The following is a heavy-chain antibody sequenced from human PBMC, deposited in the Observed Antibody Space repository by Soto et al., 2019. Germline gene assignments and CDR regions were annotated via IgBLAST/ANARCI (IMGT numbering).Heavy chain of an antibody. CDR3: ARTYYYDSSGPTEGY. J-gene: IGHJ4*02. D-gene: IGHD3-22*01. CDR1: GFTFSSYS. Sequence: PGGSLRLSCAASGFTFSSYSMNWVRQAPGKGLEWVSYISSSSTIYYADSVKGRFTISRDNAKNSLYLQMNSLRDEDTAVYYCARTYYYDSSGPTEGYWGQGTLVTVLL. CDR2: ISSSSTI. V-gene: IGHV3-48*02.